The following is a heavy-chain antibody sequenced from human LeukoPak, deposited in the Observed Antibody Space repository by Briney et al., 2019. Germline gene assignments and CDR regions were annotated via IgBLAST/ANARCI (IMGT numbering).Heavy chain of an antibody. CDR3: ARTTEGGYTYDYFYYYYMDV. J-gene: IGHJ6*03. CDR1: DDSFSDYY. CDR2: INHSGST. D-gene: IGHD5-18*01. V-gene: IGHV4-34*01. Sequence: SETLSLTCAVYDDSFSDYYWSWIRQPPGKGLEWIGEINHSGSTNYNPSLKSRVTISVDTSKNQCSLKLNSVTAADTAVYYCARTTEGGYTYDYFYYYYMDVWGKGTTVTISS.